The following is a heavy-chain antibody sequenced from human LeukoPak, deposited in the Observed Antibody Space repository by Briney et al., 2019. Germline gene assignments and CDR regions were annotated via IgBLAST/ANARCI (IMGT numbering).Heavy chain of an antibody. CDR1: GYTFTGYY. V-gene: IGHV1-46*03. J-gene: IGHJ4*02. Sequence: SSVKVSCKASGYTFTGYYMHWVRQDPGAGLEGMGGINPSVGSRSYAQKFQRRVTMTKDTTTGTAYMELDSLRCEGRTVCYCARDHYDSVWGSYRPLAYSGQGRPVTVSS. D-gene: IGHD3-16*02. CDR3: ARDHYDSVWGSYRPLAY. CDR2: INPSVGSR.